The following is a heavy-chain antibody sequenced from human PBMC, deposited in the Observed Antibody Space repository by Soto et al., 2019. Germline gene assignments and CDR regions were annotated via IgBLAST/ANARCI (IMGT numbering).Heavy chain of an antibody. J-gene: IGHJ4*02. CDR2: IYYSGST. Sequence: SETLSLTCTVSGGSISSGGYYWSWIRQHPGKGLEWIGYIYYSGSTYYNPSLKSRVTISVDTSKNQFSLKLSSVTAADTAVYYCARGIRSIADDYWGQGTLVTVSS. CDR1: GGSISSGGYY. V-gene: IGHV4-31*03. CDR3: ARGIRSIADDY. D-gene: IGHD6-6*01.